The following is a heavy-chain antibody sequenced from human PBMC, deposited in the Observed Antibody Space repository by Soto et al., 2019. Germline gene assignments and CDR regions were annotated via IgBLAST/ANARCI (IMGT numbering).Heavy chain of an antibody. J-gene: IGHJ4*02. CDR3: VRDYRTGCSSINCYMH. V-gene: IGHV4-4*02. D-gene: IGHD2-15*01. CDR2: IWHTGRP. CDR1: GDSLTNNHW. Sequence: QLQLRESGPGLVQPSGTLSLTCDVSGDSLTNNHWWSWVRQAPGKGLEWIGAIWHTGRPNYNPSLTCRVAISIDKSKNQFSLKLSSVTAADTAVYYCVRDYRTGCSSINCYMHWGQGTLVTVSS.